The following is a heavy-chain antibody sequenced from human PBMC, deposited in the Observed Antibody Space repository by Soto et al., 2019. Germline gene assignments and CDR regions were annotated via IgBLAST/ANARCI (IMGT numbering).Heavy chain of an antibody. J-gene: IGHJ6*03. V-gene: IGHV6-1*01. CDR1: GDSVSSNSAA. CDR3: ARVGGEGSTSWRAGYYYMDV. CDR2: TYYRSKWYN. Sequence: QSQTLSLTCAISGDSVSSNSAAWNWIRQSPSRGLEWLGRTYYRSKWYNDYAVSVKSRITINPDTSKNQFSLQLNSVTPEDTAVYYCARVGGEGSTSWRAGYYYMDVWGKGTTVTVSS. D-gene: IGHD2-2*01.